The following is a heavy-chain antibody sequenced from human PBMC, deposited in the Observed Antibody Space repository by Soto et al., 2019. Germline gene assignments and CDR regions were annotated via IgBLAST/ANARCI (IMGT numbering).Heavy chain of an antibody. CDR2: IIPIFGTA. Sequence: QVQLVQSGAEVKKPGSSVKVSCKASGGTFSSYAISWVRQAPGQGLEWMGGIIPIFGTANYAQKFQGRVTITADKSTSTAYMELSSLISEDTAVYYCARDEVVVVAANHYYYYGMDVWGQGTTVTVSS. J-gene: IGHJ6*02. D-gene: IGHD2-15*01. V-gene: IGHV1-69*06. CDR3: ARDEVVVVAANHYYYYGMDV. CDR1: GGTFSSYA.